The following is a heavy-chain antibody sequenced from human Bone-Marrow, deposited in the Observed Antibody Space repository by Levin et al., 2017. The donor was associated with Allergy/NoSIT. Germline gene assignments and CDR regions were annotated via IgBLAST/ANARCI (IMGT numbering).Heavy chain of an antibody. CDR2: ISYSGST. D-gene: IGHD6-6*01. J-gene: IGHJ6*02. V-gene: IGHV4-30-4*01. CDR3: ARDSTRTSSDYYYGVDV. CDR1: GGSISSGDYF. Sequence: SQTLSLTCTVSGGSISSGDYFWSWIRQPPGEGLEWIGYISYSGSTDYNPSLKSRLTISLDTSKNQFSLKLYSVTAADTAVYYCARDSTRTSSDYYYGVDVWGQGTTVTVSS.